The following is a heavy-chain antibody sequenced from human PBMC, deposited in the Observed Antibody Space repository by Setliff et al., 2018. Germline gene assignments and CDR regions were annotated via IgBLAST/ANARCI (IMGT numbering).Heavy chain of an antibody. CDR2: IDPEDGKT. D-gene: IGHD5-12*01. CDR3: ARAVSGYDYHYFDK. Sequence: ASVKVSCKASGYTFTDDYMYWVKQAPGKGLEWMGRIDPEDGKTVYAEKFQGRVIISADTSIDTVYLELSRLTSDDSAVYYCARAVSGYDYHYFDKWGQGTLVTVSS. V-gene: IGHV1-69-2*01. CDR1: GYTFTDDY. J-gene: IGHJ4*02.